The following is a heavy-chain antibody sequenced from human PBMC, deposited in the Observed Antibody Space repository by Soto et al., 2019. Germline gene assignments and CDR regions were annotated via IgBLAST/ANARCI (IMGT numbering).Heavy chain of an antibody. CDR3: ARATSHYASGRYEGGYYYFDY. CDR2: INHSGST. J-gene: IGHJ4*02. D-gene: IGHD3-10*01. CDR1: GGSFSGYY. V-gene: IGHV4-34*01. Sequence: SETLSLTCAVYGGSFSGYYWTWIRQPPGTGLEWIGEINHSGSTNYNPSLKSRVTISVDTSKNQFSLKLTSVTAADTAVYYCARATSHYASGRYEGGYYYFDYWGQGTLVTVSS.